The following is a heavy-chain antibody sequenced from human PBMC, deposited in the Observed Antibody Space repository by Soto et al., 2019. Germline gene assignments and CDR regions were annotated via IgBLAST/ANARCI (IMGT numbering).Heavy chain of an antibody. Sequence: GGSLRLSCAASGFTFSSYAMHWVRQAPGKGLEWVAVISYDGSNKYYADSVKGRFTISRDNSKNTLYLQMNSLRAEDTAVYYCARVRIWDYYDSSGYLEGGFDYWGQGTLVTVSS. V-gene: IGHV3-30-3*01. CDR1: GFTFSSYA. D-gene: IGHD3-22*01. J-gene: IGHJ4*02. CDR3: ARVRIWDYYDSSGYLEGGFDY. CDR2: ISYDGSNK.